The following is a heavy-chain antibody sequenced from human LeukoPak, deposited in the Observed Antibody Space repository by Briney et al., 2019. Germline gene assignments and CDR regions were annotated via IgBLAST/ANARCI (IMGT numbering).Heavy chain of an antibody. D-gene: IGHD5-18*01. CDR3: AKSGIQLWLWLNDY. J-gene: IGHJ4*02. CDR1: GFTLNTYW. Sequence: GGSLRLSCAASGFTLNTYWMSWVRQAPGKGLEWVANIKQDGSEKYYVDSVKGRFTISRDNAKNSLYLQMNSLRAEDTAVYYCAKSGIQLWLWLNDYWGQGTLVTVSS. V-gene: IGHV3-7*03. CDR2: IKQDGSEK.